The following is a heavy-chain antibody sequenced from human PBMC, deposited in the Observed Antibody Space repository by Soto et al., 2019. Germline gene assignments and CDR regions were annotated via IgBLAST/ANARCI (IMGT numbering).Heavy chain of an antibody. Sequence: QVQLVQSGAEVKKPGSSVKVSCKASGDTFTTNSLNWVRQAPGQGLEWMGGIIPVVGTTKYAQKYQDRVTLTGGKSTNTAYMELSSLRSDGTAVYYCARGLLYATTYFDYWGQGTPVTVSS. D-gene: IGHD2-8*01. CDR3: ARGLLYATTYFDY. CDR2: IIPVVGTT. V-gene: IGHV1-69*06. J-gene: IGHJ4*02. CDR1: GDTFTTNS.